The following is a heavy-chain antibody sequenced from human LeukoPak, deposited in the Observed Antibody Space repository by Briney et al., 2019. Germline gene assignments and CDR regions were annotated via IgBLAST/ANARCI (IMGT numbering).Heavy chain of an antibody. D-gene: IGHD6-19*01. CDR3: ARITSKASLGGGWYFDY. Sequence: GGSLRLSCATSGFSVRTNYMSWVRQAPGKGLEWVSVIYSSGSTYYPDSVKGRLTITRDDSQNTLDLQMNSLRAEDTAVYYCARITSKASLGGGWYFDYWGQGTVVTVSS. CDR1: GFSVRTNY. CDR2: IYSSGST. J-gene: IGHJ4*02. V-gene: IGHV3-66*01.